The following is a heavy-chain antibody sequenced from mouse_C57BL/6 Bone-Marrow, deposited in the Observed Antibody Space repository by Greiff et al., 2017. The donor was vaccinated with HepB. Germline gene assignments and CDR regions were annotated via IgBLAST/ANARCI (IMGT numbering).Heavy chain of an antibody. CDR2: IDPENGDT. J-gene: IGHJ3*01. V-gene: IGHV14-4*01. CDR3: TTVRYGYGPFAY. Sequence: VQLQQSGAELVRPGASVKLSCTASGFNIKDDYMHWVKQRPEQGLEWIGWIDPENGDTEYASKFQGKATITADTSSNTAYLQLSSLTSEDTAVYYCTTVRYGYGPFAYWGQGTLVTVSA. CDR1: GFNIKDDY. D-gene: IGHD2-2*01.